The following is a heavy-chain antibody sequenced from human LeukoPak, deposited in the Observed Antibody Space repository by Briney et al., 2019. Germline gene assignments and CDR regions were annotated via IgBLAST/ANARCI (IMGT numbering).Heavy chain of an antibody. V-gene: IGHV5-51*01. CDR2: IYPGDSDT. CDR1: GYSFTSYW. J-gene: IGHJ4*02. D-gene: IGHD1-26*01. Sequence: GESLKISCKGSGYSFTSYWIGWVRQMPGKGLEWMGIIYPGDSDTRYSPSFQGQVTISADKSISTAYLQWSSLKASDTAMYYCARVISGSYYGGAFDYWGQGTLVTVSS. CDR3: ARVISGSYYGGAFDY.